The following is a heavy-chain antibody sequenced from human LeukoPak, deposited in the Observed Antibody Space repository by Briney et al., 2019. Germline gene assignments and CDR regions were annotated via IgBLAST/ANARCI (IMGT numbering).Heavy chain of an antibody. CDR3: AGLSAAGSKPDY. CDR1: GYSFTRHW. CDR2: IDPSDSYT. V-gene: IGHV5-10-1*01. D-gene: IGHD6-13*01. Sequence: GESLKISCKGSGYSFTRHWISLVRQMPGKGLEWMGRIDPSDSYTNYSPSFQGHVTISADKSISTAYLQWSSLKASDTAMYYCAGLSAAGSKPDYWGQGTLVTVSS. J-gene: IGHJ4*02.